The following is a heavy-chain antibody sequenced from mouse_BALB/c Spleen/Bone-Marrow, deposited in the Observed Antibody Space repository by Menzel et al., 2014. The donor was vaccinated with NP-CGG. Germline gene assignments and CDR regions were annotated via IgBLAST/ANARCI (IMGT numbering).Heavy chain of an antibody. Sequence: QVQLVESGPGLVAPSQSLSITCTVSGFSLTSYGVHWVRQPPGKGLEWLGVIWAGGSTSYNSALMSRLSISKDNSKSQVFLKMNSLQTDDTAMYYCARSPQRTTMIGYWGQGTTLTVSS. CDR3: ARSPQRTTMIGY. CDR2: IWAGGST. V-gene: IGHV2-9*02. CDR1: GFSLTSYG. J-gene: IGHJ2*01. D-gene: IGHD2-1*01.